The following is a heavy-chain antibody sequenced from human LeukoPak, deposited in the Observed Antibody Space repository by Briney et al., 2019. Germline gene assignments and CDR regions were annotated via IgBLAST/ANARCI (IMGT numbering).Heavy chain of an antibody. D-gene: IGHD3-9*01. CDR2: IRYDGSNK. CDR1: GFTFSSYA. V-gene: IGHV3-30*02. CDR3: AKKLSEYYDILTDAYYFEY. J-gene: IGHJ4*02. Sequence: GGSLRLSCAAPGFTFSSYAMHWVRQTPGKGLEWVSFIRYDGSNKYYAHSVKGRSTISRDNSKNTLYLQMNSLRAEDTAVYYCAKKLSEYYDILTDAYYFEYWGQGTLLTVYS.